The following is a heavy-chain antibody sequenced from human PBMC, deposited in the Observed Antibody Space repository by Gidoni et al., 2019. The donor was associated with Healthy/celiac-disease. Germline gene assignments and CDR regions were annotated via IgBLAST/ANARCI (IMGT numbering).Heavy chain of an antibody. CDR2: IIPILGTA. Sequence: QVQLVQSGDAVKKPWSSVKVSCKASGGTFSSYAITWVRQAPGQGLEWMGGIIPILGTANYAQKFQGRVTITADESTSTAYMELSSLRSEDTAVYYCARECGGSCYLRGFDYWGQGTLVTVSS. D-gene: IGHD2-15*01. J-gene: IGHJ4*02. CDR3: ARECGGSCYLRGFDY. V-gene: IGHV1-69*01. CDR1: GGTFSSYA.